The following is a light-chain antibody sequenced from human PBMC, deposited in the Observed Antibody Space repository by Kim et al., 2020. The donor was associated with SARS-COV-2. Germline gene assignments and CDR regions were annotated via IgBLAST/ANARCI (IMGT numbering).Light chain of an antibody. V-gene: IGKV3-11*01. CDR1: QSVNIY. CDR3: QQRNNWPLT. CDR2: DAS. J-gene: IGKJ4*01. Sequence: EIVLTQSPATLSLSPGERATLSCRTSQSVNIYLAWYQQKPGQAPRLLIYDASNRATGIPARFTGSGSGTDFTLTISSLEPEDFAVYCCQQRNNWPLTFGGGTKVDIK.